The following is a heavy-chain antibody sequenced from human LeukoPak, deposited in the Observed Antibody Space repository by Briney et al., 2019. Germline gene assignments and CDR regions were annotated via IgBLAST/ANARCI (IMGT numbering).Heavy chain of an antibody. J-gene: IGHJ6*02. D-gene: IGHD2-2*01. Sequence: PGGSLRLSCAASGFTFSSYAMNWVRQAPGKGLEWVSAISGNGFSTYYADSVKGRFTISRDNAKNSLYLQMNSLRAEDTALYYCAKEPFYCSSTSCQPYYYGMDVWGQGTTVTVSS. CDR3: AKEPFYCSSTSCQPYYYGMDV. CDR2: ISGNGFST. CDR1: GFTFSSYA. V-gene: IGHV3-23*01.